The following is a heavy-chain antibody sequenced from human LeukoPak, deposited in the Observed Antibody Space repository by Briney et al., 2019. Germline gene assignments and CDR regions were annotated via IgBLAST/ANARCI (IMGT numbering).Heavy chain of an antibody. V-gene: IGHV4-4*07. J-gene: IGHJ5*02. CDR2: ICSSGST. D-gene: IGHD3-10*01. Sequence: SETLSLTCTVSGGSISSYCWIWVRQPAEKGLEWIGRICSSGSTIYNPSLKSRVAMSSDMSNNQFSLRLSSVTAADTAIYYCARDRGTDGSDQLDPWGQGTLVTVSS. CDR3: ARDRGTDGSDQLDP. CDR1: GGSISSYC.